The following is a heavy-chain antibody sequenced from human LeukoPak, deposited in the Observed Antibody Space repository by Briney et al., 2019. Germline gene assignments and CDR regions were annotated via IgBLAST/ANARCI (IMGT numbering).Heavy chain of an antibody. CDR2: TYSGSRWYY. CDR3: ARQLQMEFDY. CDR1: GDSVSSNSAA. V-gene: IGHV6-1*01. Sequence: SQTLSLTCAISGDSVSSNSAAWNWIRQSPSRGLEWLGRTYSGSRWYYDYAVSVKSRITISPDTSKNQFSLQLNSVTPEDTAVYYCARQLQMEFDYWGQGTLVTVSS. J-gene: IGHJ4*02. D-gene: IGHD2-2*01.